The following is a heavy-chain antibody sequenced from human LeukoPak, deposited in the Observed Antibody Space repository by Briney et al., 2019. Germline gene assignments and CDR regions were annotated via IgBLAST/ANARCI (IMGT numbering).Heavy chain of an antibody. CDR1: GFTFSSYAM. J-gene: IGHJ4*02. Sequence: GSLRLSCAASGFTFSSYAMSWVRQPPGKGLEWIGEIYHSGSTNYNPSLKSRVTISVDKSKNQFSLKLSSVTAADTAVYYCAGYSGSYYAIWGQGTLVTVSS. CDR2: IYHSGST. D-gene: IGHD1-26*01. V-gene: IGHV4-4*02. CDR3: AGYSGSYYAI.